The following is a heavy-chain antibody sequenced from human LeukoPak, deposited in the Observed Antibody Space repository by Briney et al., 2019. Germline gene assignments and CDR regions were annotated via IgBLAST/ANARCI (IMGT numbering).Heavy chain of an antibody. CDR1: GGSISSNAYY. J-gene: IGHJ4*02. V-gene: IGHV4-39*01. CDR2: IYSSVST. D-gene: IGHD1-26*01. CDR3: AYSGSYGHLGY. Sequence: SQTLSLTCAVSGGSISSNAYYWAWIRQPPGKGLEWIGSIYSSVSTYYNPSLKSRVTISVDTSKNQFSLRLSSVTAADTALYYCAYSGSYGHLGYWGQGIPVTVSS.